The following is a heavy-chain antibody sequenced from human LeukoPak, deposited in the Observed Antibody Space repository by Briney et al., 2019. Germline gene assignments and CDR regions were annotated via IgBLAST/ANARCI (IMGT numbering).Heavy chain of an antibody. J-gene: IGHJ6*02. CDR3: ARDSAGDYYYYGMDV. D-gene: IGHD4-17*01. CDR2: ISSSSSYI. Sequence: KPGGSLRLSCAASGFTFSSYSMNWVRQAPGKGLEWVSSISSSSSYIYYADSVKGRFTISRDNAKNSLYLQMNSLRAEDTAVYYCARDSAGDYYYYGMDVWGQGTTVTVSS. CDR1: GFTFSSYS. V-gene: IGHV3-21*01.